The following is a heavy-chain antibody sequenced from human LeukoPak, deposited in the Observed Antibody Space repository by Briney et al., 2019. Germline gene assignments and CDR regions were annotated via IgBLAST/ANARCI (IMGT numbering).Heavy chain of an antibody. V-gene: IGHV3-66*01. J-gene: IGHJ4*02. CDR3: AKRVTQFGGEFAPFDY. Sequence: GGSLRLSCAVSGFTVTHNYVSWVHQAPGKGLEWVSVIYSTGTTKYAASVNGRFTISRDDYKNTVSLQMDSLRVEDTAVYYCAKRVTQFGGEFAPFDYWGQGTQVAVSS. D-gene: IGHD3-16*01. CDR1: GFTVTHNY. CDR2: IYSTGTT.